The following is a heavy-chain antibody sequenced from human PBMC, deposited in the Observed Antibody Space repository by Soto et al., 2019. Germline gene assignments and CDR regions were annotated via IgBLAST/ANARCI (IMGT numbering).Heavy chain of an antibody. V-gene: IGHV1-69*02. J-gene: IGHJ4*02. Sequence: QVQLVQSGAEVKKPGSSVKVSCKASGGTFSSYTISWVRQAPGQGLEWMGRIIPILGIANYAQKFQGRVTITAAKSTSTAYMELSSLRSEDTAVYYCARQGGYSYGSFDYWGQGTLVTVSS. D-gene: IGHD5-18*01. CDR3: ARQGGYSYGSFDY. CDR1: GGTFSSYT. CDR2: IIPILGIA.